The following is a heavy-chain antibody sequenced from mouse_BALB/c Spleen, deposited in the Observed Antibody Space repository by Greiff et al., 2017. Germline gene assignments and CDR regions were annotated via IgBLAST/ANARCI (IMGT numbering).Heavy chain of an antibody. CDR2: IRNKANGYTT. J-gene: IGHJ4*01. Sequence: EVHLVESGGGLVQPGGSLRLSCATSGFTFTDYYMSWVRQPPGKALEWLGFIRNKANGYTTEYSASVKGRFTISRDNSQSILYLQMNTLRAEDSATYYCARDGHMDYWGQGTSVTVSS. V-gene: IGHV7-3*02. CDR3: ARDGHMDY. CDR1: GFTFTDYY.